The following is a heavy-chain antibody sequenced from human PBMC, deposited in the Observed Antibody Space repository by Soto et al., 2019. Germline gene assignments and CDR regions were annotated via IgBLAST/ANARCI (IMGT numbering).Heavy chain of an antibody. CDR3: AREQGRGYSYGAVDY. Sequence: QVQLVESGGGVVQPGRSLRLSCAASGFTFSSYGMHWVRQAPGKGLAWVAVIWYDGSNKYYADSVKGRFTISRDNSKNTLYLQMNSLRAEDTAVYYCAREQGRGYSYGAVDYWGQGTLVTVSS. D-gene: IGHD5-18*01. J-gene: IGHJ4*02. V-gene: IGHV3-33*01. CDR1: GFTFSSYG. CDR2: IWYDGSNK.